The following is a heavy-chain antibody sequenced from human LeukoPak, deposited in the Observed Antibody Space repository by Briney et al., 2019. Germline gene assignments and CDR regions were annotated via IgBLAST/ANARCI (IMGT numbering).Heavy chain of an antibody. V-gene: IGHV3-21*01. J-gene: IGHJ4*02. D-gene: IGHD3-10*01. CDR1: GFTFSSYS. Sequence: GGSLRLSCAASGFTFSSYSMNWVRQAPGKGLEWVSSISSSSSYIYYADSVKGRFTISRDNSKNTLYLQMNSLRAEDTAIYYCAKDKGYYGSANYYFFDYWGQGTLVTVSS. CDR2: ISSSSSYI. CDR3: AKDKGYYGSANYYFFDY.